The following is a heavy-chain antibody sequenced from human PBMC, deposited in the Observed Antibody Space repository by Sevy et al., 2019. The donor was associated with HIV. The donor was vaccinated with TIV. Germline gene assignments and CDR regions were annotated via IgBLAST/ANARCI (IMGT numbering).Heavy chain of an antibody. CDR1: GYSFTTYG. CDR3: ARDSPYYFGAGSHVPLFDY. V-gene: IGHV1-18*01. CDR2: ISAYTGNT. J-gene: IGHJ4*02. D-gene: IGHD3-10*01. Sequence: ASVKVSCKASGYSFTTYGISWIRQAPGQGLEWMGWISAYTGNTNYTQRLEGRFTMTTDTSTSTAYMELTSLRSDDTAVYFCARDSPYYFGAGSHVPLFDYWGQGTLVTVSS.